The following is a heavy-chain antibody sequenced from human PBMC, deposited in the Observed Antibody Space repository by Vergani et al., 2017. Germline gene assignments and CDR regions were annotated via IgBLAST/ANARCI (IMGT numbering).Heavy chain of an antibody. Sequence: EVQLLESGGGLVQPGGSLRLSCAASGFTFSSYAMSWVRQAPGKGLEWVSAISGSGGSTYYADSVKGRFTISRDNSKNTLYLQMNSLRAEDTALYYCAKDIERGSGSYWFDPWGQGTLVTVSS. CDR1: GFTFSSYA. CDR3: AKDIERGSGSYWFDP. D-gene: IGHD3-10*01. V-gene: IGHV3-23*01. CDR2: ISGSGGST. J-gene: IGHJ5*02.